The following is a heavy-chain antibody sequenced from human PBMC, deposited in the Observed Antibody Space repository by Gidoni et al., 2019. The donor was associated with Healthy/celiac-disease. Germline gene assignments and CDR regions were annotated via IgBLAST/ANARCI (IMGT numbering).Heavy chain of an antibody. CDR2: IRGSGGST. V-gene: IGHV3-23*01. CDR3: AKDANHYDSSGYFDY. D-gene: IGHD3-22*01. J-gene: IGHJ4*02. Sequence: EVQLLESGGGLLQPGGSLRLSCAASGFTFSSYAMSCVRQASGKGLEWVSAIRGSGGSTYDADSVKGRFTISRDNSKNTLYLQMNSLRAEDTAVYYCAKDANHYDSSGYFDYWGQGTLVTVSS. CDR1: GFTFSSYA.